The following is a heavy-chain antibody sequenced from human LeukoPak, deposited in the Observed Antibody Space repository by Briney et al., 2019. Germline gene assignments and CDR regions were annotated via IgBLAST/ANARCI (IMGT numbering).Heavy chain of an antibody. J-gene: IGHJ4*02. D-gene: IGHD2-15*01. CDR3: XXVHGGYPFDY. Sequence: XXXSGFTXXXFGMNWVRQAPGKGLEWISYISISSSTIYYADSVKGRFTISRDNAKNSLYLQMNSLRAEDTAVYYXXXVHGGYPFDYWGQGTLVTVSS. CDR2: ISISSSTI. V-gene: IGHV3-48*01. CDR1: GFTXXXFG.